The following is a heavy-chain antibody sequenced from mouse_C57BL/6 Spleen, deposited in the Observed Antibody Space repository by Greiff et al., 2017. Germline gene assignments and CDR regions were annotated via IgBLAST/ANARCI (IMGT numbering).Heavy chain of an antibody. Sequence: EVQGVESGGGLVKPGGSLKLSCAASGFTFSSYAMSWVRQTPEKRLEWVATISDGGSYTYYPDNVKGRFTISRDNAKNNLYLQMSHLKSEDTAMYYWARDHYGSSAWFAYWGQGTLVTVSA. V-gene: IGHV5-4*01. CDR1: GFTFSSYA. CDR3: ARDHYGSSAWFAY. J-gene: IGHJ3*01. CDR2: ISDGGSYT. D-gene: IGHD1-1*01.